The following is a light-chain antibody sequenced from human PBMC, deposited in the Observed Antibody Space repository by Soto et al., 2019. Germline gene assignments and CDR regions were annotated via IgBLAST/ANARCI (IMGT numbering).Light chain of an antibody. CDR2: GAS. J-gene: IGKJ1*01. Sequence: EIVLTQSPGTLSLSPGERATLSCRASQSVNSNYLAWYQQKPGQGPRLLMYGASSRATGTPDRFSGSGSGTDFTLTISRLEPEDFAVYYWQQYDNSPRTFGQGTKVEIK. V-gene: IGKV3-20*01. CDR3: QQYDNSPRT. CDR1: QSVNSNY.